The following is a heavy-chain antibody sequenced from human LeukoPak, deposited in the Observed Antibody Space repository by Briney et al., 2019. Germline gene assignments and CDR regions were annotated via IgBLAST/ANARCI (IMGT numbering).Heavy chain of an antibody. D-gene: IGHD2-2*01. V-gene: IGHV3-30*18. CDR1: GFTFSSYD. J-gene: IGHJ5*02. CDR3: AKDLLGYCSSTSCPNWFDP. Sequence: PGRSLRLSCAASGFTFSSYDMPWVRQAPGKGLEWVAVISYDGSNKFYADSVKGRFTISRDNSKNTLYLQMNSLRAEDTAVYYCAKDLLGYCSSTSCPNWFDPWGQGTLVTVSS. CDR2: ISYDGSNK.